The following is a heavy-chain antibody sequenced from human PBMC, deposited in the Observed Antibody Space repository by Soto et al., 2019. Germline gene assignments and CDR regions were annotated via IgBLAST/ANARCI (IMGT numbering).Heavy chain of an antibody. CDR1: GDSISTVDYF. D-gene: IGHD2-15*01. J-gene: IGHJ5*01. Sequence: SETLSLTCSVSGDSISTVDYFWAWIRQPPGQALEYIGYIYKSATTYYNPSFESRVAISLDTSKSQFSLNVTSVTAADTAVYFCARGRYCLTGRCLPNWFDSWGQGTLVTVS. V-gene: IGHV4-30-4*01. CDR3: ARGRYCLTGRCLPNWFDS. CDR2: IYKSATT.